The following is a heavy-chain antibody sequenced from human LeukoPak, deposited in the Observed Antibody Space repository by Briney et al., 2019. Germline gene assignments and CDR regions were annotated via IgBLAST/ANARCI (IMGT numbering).Heavy chain of an antibody. CDR3: AWIYDSSAPNAFDI. Sequence: GASVKVSCKASGYTFTSYGISWVRQAPGHGLEWMGWISAYNGNTNHAPKLQGRVTMTTDTSTSTAYMERRSLRSDDTAVYYCAWIYDSSAPNAFDIWGQGTMVTVSS. CDR2: ISAYNGNT. CDR1: GYTFTSYG. J-gene: IGHJ3*02. D-gene: IGHD3-22*01. V-gene: IGHV1-18*01.